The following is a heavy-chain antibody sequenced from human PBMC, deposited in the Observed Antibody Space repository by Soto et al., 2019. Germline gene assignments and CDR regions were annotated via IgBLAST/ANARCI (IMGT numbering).Heavy chain of an antibody. Sequence: GGSLRLSCAASGFTFSSYEMNWVRQAPGKGLEWVSYISSSGSTIYYADSVKGRFTISRDNAKNSLYLQMNSLRAEDTAVYYCAGERIRFLEWPNDAFDIWGQGTMVTVSS. CDR3: AGERIRFLEWPNDAFDI. CDR2: ISSSGSTI. J-gene: IGHJ3*02. CDR1: GFTFSSYE. V-gene: IGHV3-48*03. D-gene: IGHD3-3*01.